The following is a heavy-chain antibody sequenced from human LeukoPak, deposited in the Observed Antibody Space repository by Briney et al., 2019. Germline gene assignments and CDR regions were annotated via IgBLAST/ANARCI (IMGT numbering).Heavy chain of an antibody. J-gene: IGHJ4*02. CDR3: ARLRTRRAMVRGVPWYFDY. D-gene: IGHD3-10*01. Sequence: PSQTLSLTCTVSGCSISSGGYSWSWIRQPPGQGLEWIGYIYYSGSTYYNPSLKSRVTISVDTSKNQFSLKLSSVTAADTAVYYCARLRTRRAMVRGVPWYFDYWGQGTLVTVSS. CDR2: IYYSGST. V-gene: IGHV4-30-4*07. CDR1: GCSISSGGYS.